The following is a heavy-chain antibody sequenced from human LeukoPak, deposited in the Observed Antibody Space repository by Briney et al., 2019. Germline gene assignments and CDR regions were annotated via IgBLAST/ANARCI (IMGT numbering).Heavy chain of an antibody. CDR1: GFTFSSYA. V-gene: IGHV3-23*01. J-gene: IGHJ6*02. CDR3: AKGAGSSSWYPYSMDV. CDR2: ISGRGDNT. Sequence: PGGSLRLSCAASGFTFSSYAMTWVRQAPGKGLDWVSAISGRGDNTYYADSVKGRFTISRDNSKNTLYLQMNSLRAEDTAVYNCAKGAGSSSWYPYSMDVWGQGTTVTVSS. D-gene: IGHD6-13*01.